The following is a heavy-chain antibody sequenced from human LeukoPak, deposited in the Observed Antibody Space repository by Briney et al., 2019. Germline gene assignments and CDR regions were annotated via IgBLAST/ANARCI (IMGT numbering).Heavy chain of an antibody. V-gene: IGHV3-7*01. CDR2: IKQDGSEK. CDR3: ARQGSSSLKAAFDI. CDR1: GFTFSSYW. D-gene: IGHD6-6*01. Sequence: GGSLRLSCAASGFTFSSYWMSWVRQAPGKGLESVAKIKQDGSEKYYVDSVKGRFTISRDNAKNSLYLQMNSLRAEDTAVYYCARQGSSSLKAAFDIWGQGTMVTVSS. J-gene: IGHJ3*02.